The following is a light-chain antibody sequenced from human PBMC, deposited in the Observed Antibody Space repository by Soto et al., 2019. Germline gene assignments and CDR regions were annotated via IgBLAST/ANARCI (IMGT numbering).Light chain of an antibody. CDR3: CSYAGSSTQSYV. CDR1: NSDVASYNL. Sequence: QSVLTQPVSVSGSPGQSITISSTGTNSDVASYNLVSWYQQHPGKAPKVIIYEVSERPSGVSDRFSGSKSGNTASLMISGLQAEDEADYYCCSYAGSSTQSYVFGSGTKVTVL. CDR2: EVS. V-gene: IGLV2-23*02. J-gene: IGLJ1*01.